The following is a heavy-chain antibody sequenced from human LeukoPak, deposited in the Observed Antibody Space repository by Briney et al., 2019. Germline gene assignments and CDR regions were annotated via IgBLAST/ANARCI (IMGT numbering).Heavy chain of an antibody. CDR2: IRYDGSKK. V-gene: IGHV3-30*02. CDR3: AKEYGYDYNYFYSMDV. Sequence: GGSLRLSCAASGFTFSSYGIHWVRQAPGKGLEWGAFIRYDGSKKYHADSVKGRFTISRDNSKNTVYLQMNSLRAEDTAVYFCAKEYGYDYNYFYSMDVWGKGTTVTISS. J-gene: IGHJ6*03. CDR1: GFTFSSYG. D-gene: IGHD1-1*01.